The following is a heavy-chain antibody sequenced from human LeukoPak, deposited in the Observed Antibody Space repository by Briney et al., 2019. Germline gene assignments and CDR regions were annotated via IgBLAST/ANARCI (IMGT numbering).Heavy chain of an antibody. CDR3: AKGSDIVLMVYAAHFDY. J-gene: IGHJ4*02. CDR2: ISGSGGST. V-gene: IGHV3-23*01. CDR1: GFTFSSYA. Sequence: GGSLRLSCAASGFTFSSYAMSWVRQAPGKGLEWVSAISGSGGSTYYADSVKGRFTISRDNSKNTLYLQMNSLRAEDTAVYYCAKGSDIVLMVYAAHFDYWGQGTLVTVSS. D-gene: IGHD2-8*01.